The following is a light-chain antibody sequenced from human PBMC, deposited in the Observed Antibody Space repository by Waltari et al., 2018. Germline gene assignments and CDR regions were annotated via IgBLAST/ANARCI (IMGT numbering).Light chain of an antibody. CDR2: DVS. Sequence: QSALTLPASVSGSPGRSITISCTGPSSDVGGYNSVSWYQDHPGQAPKVIIYDVSDRPSGISERFSGSKSGNTASLTISGLQAEDEADYYCSSQSSDNVVLFGGGTKLTVL. CDR3: SSQSSDNVVL. V-gene: IGLV2-14*03. CDR1: SSDVGGYNS. J-gene: IGLJ2*01.